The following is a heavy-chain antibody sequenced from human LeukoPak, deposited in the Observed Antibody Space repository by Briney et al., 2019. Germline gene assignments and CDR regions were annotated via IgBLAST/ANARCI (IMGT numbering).Heavy chain of an antibody. CDR3: TTDRGRTELPLFGY. CDR2: IKSKPDGGTT. J-gene: IGHJ4*02. Sequence: GGSLRLSCAASGFTVSSNYMSWVRKATGKGLEWVGRIKSKPDGGTTDYAAPVKGKFTISRDDSKNTLYLQMDSLKTEDTALYYCTTDRGRTELPLFGYWGQGTLVTVSS. V-gene: IGHV3-15*01. CDR1: GFTVSSNY. D-gene: IGHD1-26*01.